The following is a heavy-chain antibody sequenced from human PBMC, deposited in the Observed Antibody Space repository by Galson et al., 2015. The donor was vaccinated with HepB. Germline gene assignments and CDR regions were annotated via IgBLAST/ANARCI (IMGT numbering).Heavy chain of an antibody. J-gene: IGHJ1*01. Sequence: SVKVSCKASGYTFSSYAVHWVRQAPGQRLEWMGWVNGGNGNTKYSEKFQGSVTRTRDTSASTAYMELSSLRSEDTAVYYCALRYYDVLTGYTDYFEQWGQGSLVTVSS. CDR2: VNGGNGNT. CDR1: GYTFSSYA. V-gene: IGHV1-3*01. CDR3: ALRYYDVLTGYTDYFEQ. D-gene: IGHD3-9*01.